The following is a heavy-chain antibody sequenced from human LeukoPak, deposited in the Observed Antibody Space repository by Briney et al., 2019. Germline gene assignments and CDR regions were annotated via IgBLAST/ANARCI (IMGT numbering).Heavy chain of an antibody. J-gene: IGHJ4*02. D-gene: IGHD5-12*01. CDR3: AKAGYSGYTLTD. V-gene: IGHV3-23*01. CDR2: ISGLGDSP. CDR1: GFTFTNYG. Sequence: GGSLRLSCAASGFTFTNYGMSWVRQAPGKGLERVSSISGLGDSPYYADSVKGRFTISRDDSKNTLYLQMNGLRAEDSAVYYCAKAGYSGYTLTDWGPGTLVAVSS.